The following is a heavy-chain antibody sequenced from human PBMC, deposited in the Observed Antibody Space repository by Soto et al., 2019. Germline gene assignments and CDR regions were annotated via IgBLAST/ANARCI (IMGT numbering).Heavy chain of an antibody. CDR1: GWSFSVYY. CDR2: IDQSGST. CDR3: ARHMDTSGNEAFDY. J-gene: IGHJ4*02. V-gene: IGHV4-34*01. Sequence: PSETLSLTCAVYGWSFSVYYWNWLRQPPGEGLEWIGKIDQSGSTNYNPSLKSRVTMSVDTSRSQFSLKLTSMTDADTAVYYCARHMDTSGNEAFDYWGQGTLVTVSS. D-gene: IGHD1-1*01.